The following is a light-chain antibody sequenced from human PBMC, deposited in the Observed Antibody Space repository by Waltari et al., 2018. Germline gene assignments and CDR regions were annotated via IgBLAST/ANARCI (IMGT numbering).Light chain of an antibody. CDR2: EVT. CDR1: SSDLGSYNL. J-gene: IGLJ2*01. V-gene: IGLV2-23*02. Sequence: QSALTQPASVSGSPGQSITISSTGASSDLGSYNLVSWYQQHPGKAPKVMIYEVTKRPSGVSDRFSGSRSGNTASLTISGLQPEDEADYYCCSYAGSGTLDVVFGGGTKLTVL. CDR3: CSYAGSGTLDVV.